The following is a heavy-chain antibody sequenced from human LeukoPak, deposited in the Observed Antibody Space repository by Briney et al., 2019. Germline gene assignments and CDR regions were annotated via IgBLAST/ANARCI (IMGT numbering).Heavy chain of an antibody. CDR2: ISSTGGST. CDR1: GFTFDTDA. Sequence: PGGSLRLSCAASGFTFDTDAMNWVRQAPGKGLEWVSAISSTGGSTYYADSVKGRFTIARDNSKNTLYLIMNSLRVEDTDVYYCAKSHTSGWYRGNWFDPWGQGTLVTVSS. D-gene: IGHD6-19*01. J-gene: IGHJ5*02. V-gene: IGHV3-23*01. CDR3: AKSHTSGWYRGNWFDP.